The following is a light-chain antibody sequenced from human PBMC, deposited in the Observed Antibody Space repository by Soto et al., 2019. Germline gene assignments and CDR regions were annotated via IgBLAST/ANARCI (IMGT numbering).Light chain of an antibody. CDR2: END. CDR3: GTWDSSLSADV. Sequence: QSVLTQPPSVSAALGQKVTISCSGSSSNIGVTSVSWYQQLPEAVPKLLIYENDKRPSGIADRFSGSKSGTSATLDITGLQTGDEADYYCGTWDSSLSADVFGTGTKVTVL. V-gene: IGLV1-51*02. CDR1: SSNIGVTS. J-gene: IGLJ1*01.